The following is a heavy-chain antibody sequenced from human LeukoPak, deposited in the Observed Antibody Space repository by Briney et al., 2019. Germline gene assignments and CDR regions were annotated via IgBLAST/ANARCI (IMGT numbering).Heavy chain of an antibody. CDR3: ARLPSGYSGYPYSDY. D-gene: IGHD5-12*01. CDR1: GYRFISYW. CDR2: IDPTDSYT. V-gene: IGHV5-10-1*01. J-gene: IGHJ4*02. Sequence: GESLKISCQGSGYRFISYWIAWGRQMPGKGLEWMGRIDPTDSYTTYSPSFQDHVTISADKSISTAYLQWSSLKASDTAMYYCARLPSGYSGYPYSDYWGQGTLVTVSS.